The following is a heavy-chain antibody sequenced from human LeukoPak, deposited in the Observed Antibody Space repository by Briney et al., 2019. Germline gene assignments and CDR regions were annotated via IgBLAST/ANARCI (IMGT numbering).Heavy chain of an antibody. CDR1: GCTLTELS. Sequence: GASVKVSCKVSGCTLTELSMHWVRQAPGKGLEWMGGFDPEDGETIYAQKFQGRVTMTEDTSTDTAYMELSSLRSEDTAVYYCATANDYSNSDFDYWGQGTLVTVSS. V-gene: IGHV1-24*01. D-gene: IGHD4-11*01. J-gene: IGHJ4*02. CDR2: FDPEDGET. CDR3: ATANDYSNSDFDY.